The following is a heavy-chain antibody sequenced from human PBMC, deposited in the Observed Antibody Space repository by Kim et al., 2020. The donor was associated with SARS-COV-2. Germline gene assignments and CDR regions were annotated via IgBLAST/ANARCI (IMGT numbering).Heavy chain of an antibody. CDR3: ARSPYYDILTGYREYFQH. CDR1: GGTFSSYA. J-gene: IGHJ1*01. Sequence: SVKVSCKASGGTFSSYAISWVRQAPGQGLEWMGGVIPIFGTANYAQKFQGRVTITADESTSTAYMELSSLRSEDTAVYYCARSPYYDILTGYREYFQHWGQGTLVTVSS. CDR2: VIPIFGTA. V-gene: IGHV1-69*13. D-gene: IGHD3-9*01.